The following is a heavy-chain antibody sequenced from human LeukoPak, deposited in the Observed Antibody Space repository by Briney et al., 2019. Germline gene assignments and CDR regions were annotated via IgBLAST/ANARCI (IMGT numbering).Heavy chain of an antibody. D-gene: IGHD5-12*01. CDR2: IIPIFGTA. CDR3: AREGYSGYDWLDY. J-gene: IGHJ4*02. CDR1: GGTFSSYA. Sequence: ASVKVSCKASGGTFSSYAISWVRQAPGQGLEWMGGIIPIFGTAHYAQKFQGRVTITTDESTSTAYMELSSLRSEDTAVYYCAREGYSGYDWLDYWGQGTLVTVSS. V-gene: IGHV1-69*05.